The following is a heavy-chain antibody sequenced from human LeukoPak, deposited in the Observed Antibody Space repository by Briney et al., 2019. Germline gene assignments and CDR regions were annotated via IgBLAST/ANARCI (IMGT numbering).Heavy chain of an antibody. J-gene: IGHJ4*02. CDR3: ARGEASSNYEDY. D-gene: IGHD4-11*01. CDR1: GYTFTRYG. V-gene: IGHV1-18*01. Sequence: ASVKVSCKASGYTFTRYGISWVRQAPGQGLEWMGWISAYNGATNYAQKLQDRVTMTTDTSTSTAYMELRSLRSDDTAVYYCARGEASSNYEDYWGQGTLVTVSS. CDR2: ISAYNGAT.